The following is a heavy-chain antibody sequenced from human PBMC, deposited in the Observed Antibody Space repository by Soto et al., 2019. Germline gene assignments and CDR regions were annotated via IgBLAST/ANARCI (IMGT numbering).Heavy chain of an antibody. CDR3: VKEADYCASAKYDI. V-gene: IGHV3-30*18. CDR1: GLIFRHYG. D-gene: IGHD2-15*01. J-gene: IGHJ4*02. CDR2: IACDGNEK. Sequence: QGLLVESGGGVVQPGTSLRLSCFTSGLIFRHYGMQWVRQVPGKVLEWVAVIACDGNEKYYGDSVKGRFTISRDKYKNILYLYMSGLRAEDTFLYYCVKEADYCASAKYDIWGRGTLVTVS.